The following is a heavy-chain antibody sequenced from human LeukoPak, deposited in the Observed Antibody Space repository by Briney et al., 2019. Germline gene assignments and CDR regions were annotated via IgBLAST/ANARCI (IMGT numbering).Heavy chain of an antibody. J-gene: IGHJ5*02. D-gene: IGHD3-9*01. CDR3: ARAGYDILTGWNSWFDP. Sequence: PSETLSLTCTVSGGSISSYYWSWIRQPPGKGLEWIGYIYYSGSTNYNPSLKSRVTISVDTSKNQFSLKLSSVTAADTAVYYCARAGYDILTGWNSWFDPWGQGTLVTVSS. CDR2: IYYSGST. CDR1: GGSISSYY. V-gene: IGHV4-59*01.